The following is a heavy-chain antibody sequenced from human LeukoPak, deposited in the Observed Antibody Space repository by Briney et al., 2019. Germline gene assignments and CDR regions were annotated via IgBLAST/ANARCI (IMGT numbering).Heavy chain of an antibody. Sequence: PGGSLRLSCAASGFTFSSYEMNWVRQAPGKGLEWVSGINWSGTTSASADSVRGRFTISRDNARNSLYLQMNNLRAEDTALYYCARGAVTYYYHYMDVWGKGAAVIVSS. CDR3: ARGAVTYYYHYMDV. CDR1: GFTFSSYE. D-gene: IGHD4-17*01. J-gene: IGHJ6*03. V-gene: IGHV3-20*04. CDR2: INWSGTTS.